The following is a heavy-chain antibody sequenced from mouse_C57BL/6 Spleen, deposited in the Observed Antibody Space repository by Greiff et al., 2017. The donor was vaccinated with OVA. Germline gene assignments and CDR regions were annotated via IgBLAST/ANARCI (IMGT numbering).Heavy chain of an antibody. CDR1: GFTFSSYA. V-gene: IGHV5-9-1*02. D-gene: IGHD1-1*01. CDR3: TRDYYGSSDIAY. CDR2: ISSGGDYI. J-gene: IGHJ3*01. Sequence: EVNLVESGEGLVKPGGSLKLSCAASGFTFSSYAMSWVRQTPEKRLEWVAYISSGGDYIYYADTVKGRFTISRDNARNTLYLQMSSLKSEDTAMYDCTRDYYGSSDIAYWGQGTLVTVSA.